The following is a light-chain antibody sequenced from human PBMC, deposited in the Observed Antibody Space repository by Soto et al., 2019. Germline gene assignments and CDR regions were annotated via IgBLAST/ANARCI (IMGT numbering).Light chain of an antibody. J-gene: IGKJ1*01. Sequence: DIQMTQSPSSLSASVGDRVTITCRARQGIGNSLAWYQQKPGKVPKVLIYTASTLHSGVPSRFSGSGSGTDFTLTINSLQPEDGATYFCQKYDSVPWSFGQGTRVEI. V-gene: IGKV1-27*01. CDR3: QKYDSVPWS. CDR2: TAS. CDR1: QGIGNS.